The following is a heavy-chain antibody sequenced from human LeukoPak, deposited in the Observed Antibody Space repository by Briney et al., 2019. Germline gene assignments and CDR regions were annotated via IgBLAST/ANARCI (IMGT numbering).Heavy chain of an antibody. CDR1: GFTFDGYA. Sequence: GGSLRLSCAASGFTFDGYAMHWVRQAPGKGLEWVSGISWNSGSIGYADSVKGRFTISRDNAKNSLYLQMNSLRAEDMALYYCAKDNNKYSSSWDDAFDIWGQGTMVTVSS. CDR2: ISWNSGSI. CDR3: AKDNNKYSSSWDDAFDI. J-gene: IGHJ3*02. D-gene: IGHD6-13*01. V-gene: IGHV3-9*03.